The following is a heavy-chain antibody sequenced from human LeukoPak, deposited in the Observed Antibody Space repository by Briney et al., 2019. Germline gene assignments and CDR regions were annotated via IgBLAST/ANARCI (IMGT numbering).Heavy chain of an antibody. CDR3: ARQTGSGLFILP. CDR2: IYYSGNT. D-gene: IGHD3/OR15-3a*01. Sequence: SDTLSLTCTVSGGSISSSNSYWGWIRQPPGKGLEWIGSIYYSGNTYYNASLKSQLSISIDTAKNQFSLRLTSVTAADTAVYYCARQTGSGLFILPGGQGTLVTVSS. J-gene: IGHJ4*02. CDR1: GGSISSSNSY. V-gene: IGHV4-39*01.